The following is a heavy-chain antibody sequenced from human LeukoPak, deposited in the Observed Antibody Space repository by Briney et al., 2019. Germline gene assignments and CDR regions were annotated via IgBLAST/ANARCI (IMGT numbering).Heavy chain of an antibody. Sequence: SETLSLTCTVSGGSTSTSSYYWGWIRQPPGKGLEWIGSIYYSGSTYYNPSLKSRVTIFVDTSKNQFSLKLNSVTAADTAVYYCARQEGAKPGYFDHWGQGTLVTVSS. CDR3: ARQEGAKPGYFDH. CDR1: GGSTSTSSYY. D-gene: IGHD1-26*01. V-gene: IGHV4-39*01. J-gene: IGHJ4*02. CDR2: IYYSGST.